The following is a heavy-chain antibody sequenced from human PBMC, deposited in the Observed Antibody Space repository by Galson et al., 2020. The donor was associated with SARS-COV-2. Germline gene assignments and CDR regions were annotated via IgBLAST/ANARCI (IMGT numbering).Heavy chain of an antibody. Sequence: SEPLSLTCAVPGGSISSGGYSWSCIRQPPGKGLEWIGYIYHSGRTYYNPSLKSRVTIPVDRSKNQFSLKLSSVTAADTAVYYCARGVSPGYYDFWSGTQSYYYYYYMDVWGKGTTVTVSS. CDR2: IYHSGRT. CDR3: ARGVSPGYYDFWSGTQSYYYYYYMDV. CDR1: GGSISSGGYS. D-gene: IGHD3-3*01. V-gene: IGHV4-30-2*01. J-gene: IGHJ6*03.